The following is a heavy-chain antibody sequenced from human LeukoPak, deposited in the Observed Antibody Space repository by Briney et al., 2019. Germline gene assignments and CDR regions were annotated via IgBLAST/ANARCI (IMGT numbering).Heavy chain of an antibody. J-gene: IGHJ4*02. CDR3: ARRYGISWYQEAFDY. CDR2: ISSTGSSI. CDR1: GFTFSDYY. V-gene: IGHV3-11*01. Sequence: PGGSLRLSCAASGFTFSDYYMSWIRQAPGEGLEWVSYISSTGSSIYYVDSVKGRFTISRDNAKNSLYLQMNSLRAEDTAVYYCARRYGISWYQEAFDYWGQGALVTASS. D-gene: IGHD6-13*01.